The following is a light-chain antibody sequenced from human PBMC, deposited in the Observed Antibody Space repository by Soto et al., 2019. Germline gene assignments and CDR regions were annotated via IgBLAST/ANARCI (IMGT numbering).Light chain of an antibody. CDR2: GAS. Sequence: EIVLTQSPGTLSLSPGERATLSCRASQSVNNNYLAWYQQKRGQAPRLLVYGASTRATAIPDRFSGSVSGTDFTLTIIRLEPEDFAVYYCKQYGRSITFGGGTKGEIK. V-gene: IGKV3-20*01. CDR3: KQYGRSIT. J-gene: IGKJ4*01. CDR1: QSVNNNY.